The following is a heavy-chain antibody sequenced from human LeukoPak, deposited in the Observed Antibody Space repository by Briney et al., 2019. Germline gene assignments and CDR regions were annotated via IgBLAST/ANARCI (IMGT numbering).Heavy chain of an antibody. CDR1: GYSFTNYW. J-gene: IGHJ4*02. D-gene: IGHD1-1*01. V-gene: IGHV5-51*01. CDR3: ARSTWATGGDY. CDR2: FYPGDSGDSDT. Sequence: GESLKISCKSSGYSFTNYWIGWVRQMPGKGLEWMGIFYPGDSGDSDTRYSPSFQGQVTFSADKSISTAYLQWNSLKASDTAMYFCARSTWATGGDYWGQGTLVTVSS.